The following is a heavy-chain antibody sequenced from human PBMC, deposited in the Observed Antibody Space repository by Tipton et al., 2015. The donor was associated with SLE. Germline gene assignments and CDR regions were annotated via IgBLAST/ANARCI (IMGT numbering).Heavy chain of an antibody. CDR1: TYSISNGHY. CDR3: ARDRGQQLAFDY. D-gene: IGHD6-13*01. Sequence: TLSLTCSVSTYSISNGHYWAWVRQPPGKGLEWIGTVYHTGNTYYNPSLKSRLSISVDTSKNQFSLKLSSVTAADTAVYYCARDRGQQLAFDYWGQGTLVTVSS. CDR2: VYHTGNT. V-gene: IGHV4-38-2*02. J-gene: IGHJ4*02.